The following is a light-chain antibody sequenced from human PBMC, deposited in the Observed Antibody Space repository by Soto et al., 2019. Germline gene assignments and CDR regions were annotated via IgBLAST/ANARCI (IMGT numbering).Light chain of an antibody. CDR1: SSDVGAYDY. J-gene: IGLJ1*01. CDR2: GVN. V-gene: IGLV2-8*01. CDR3: SSYAGTNNYV. Sequence: QSVLTQPPSASGSPGQSVTISCTGTSSDVGAYDYVSWHQQHPGKAPKVIIYGVNKRPSGVPDRFSGSKSGNTASLTVSGLQAEDEADYYCSSYAGTNNYVFGIGTKVTV.